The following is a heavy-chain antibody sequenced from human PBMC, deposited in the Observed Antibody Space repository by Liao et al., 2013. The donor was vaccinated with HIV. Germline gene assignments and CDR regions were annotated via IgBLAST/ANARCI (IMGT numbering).Heavy chain of an antibody. CDR1: GGSINSGDYY. Sequence: QVQLQESGPGLVKPSQTLSLTCTVSGGSINSGDYYWNWIRQSPGKGLEWIGYIYYNGNTYYNPSLKSRATISLDTSKNQFSLKLSSVTAADTAVYYCASGYSGFDYWGQGTLVTVSS. CDR2: IYYNGNT. V-gene: IGHV4-30-4*08. CDR3: ASGYSGFDY. J-gene: IGHJ4*02. D-gene: IGHD4-23*01.